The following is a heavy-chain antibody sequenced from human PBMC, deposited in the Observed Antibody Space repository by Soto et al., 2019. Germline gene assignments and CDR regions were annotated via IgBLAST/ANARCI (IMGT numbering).Heavy chain of an antibody. D-gene: IGHD3-3*01. Sequence: PSETLSLTCTVSGGSISSGGYYWSWIRQHPGKGLEWIGYIYYSGSTYYNPSLKSRVTISVDTSKNQFSLKLSSVTAADTAVYYCARGRTISFPGPNYGMDVWGQGTTVTVSS. V-gene: IGHV4-31*03. J-gene: IGHJ6*02. CDR1: GGSISSGGYY. CDR2: IYYSGST. CDR3: ARGRTISFPGPNYGMDV.